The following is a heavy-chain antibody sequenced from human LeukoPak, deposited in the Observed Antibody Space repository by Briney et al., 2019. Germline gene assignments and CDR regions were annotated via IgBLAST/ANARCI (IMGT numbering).Heavy chain of an antibody. CDR3: ARDSSPRTAYYYYGMDV. V-gene: IGHV3-11*01. CDR2: ISSSGSTI. CDR1: GFTFSDYY. Sequence: GGSLRLSCAASGFTFSDYYMSWIRQAPGKGLEWVSYISSSGSTIYYADSVKGRFTISRDNAKNSLYLQMNSLRAEDTAVCYCARDSSPRTAYYYYGMDVWGQGTTVTVSS. J-gene: IGHJ6*02. D-gene: IGHD2-21*02.